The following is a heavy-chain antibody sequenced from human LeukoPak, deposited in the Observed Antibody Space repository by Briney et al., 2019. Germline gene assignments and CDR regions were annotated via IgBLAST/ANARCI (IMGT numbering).Heavy chain of an antibody. D-gene: IGHD2-21*02. CDR2: IYYSGTT. V-gene: IGHV4-59*01. Sequence: SETLSLTCTVSGGSISSYYWNWIRQPPGKGLEWIGYIYYSGTTKYNPTLKSRVTISVDTSKSQFSLKLSSVTAADTAVYYCARDCGGDCYRDDAFDIWGQGTMVTVSS. CDR3: ARDCGGDCYRDDAFDI. J-gene: IGHJ3*02. CDR1: GGSISSYY.